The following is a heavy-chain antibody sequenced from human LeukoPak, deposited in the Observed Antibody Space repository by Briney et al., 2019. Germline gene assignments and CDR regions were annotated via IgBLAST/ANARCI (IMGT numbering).Heavy chain of an antibody. CDR3: ARDPATSYYLDS. CDR2: IDPKTGGT. V-gene: IGHV1-2*02. CDR1: GYTFTAYY. J-gene: IGHJ4*02. Sequence: ASVKVSCKASGYTFTAYYLNWVRQARGQGLEWMGWIDPKTGGTKIAQKFQGRVTMTRDTSMSTVYMELYSLRSDDTAVYSCARDPATSYYLDSWGQGTLVTVSS.